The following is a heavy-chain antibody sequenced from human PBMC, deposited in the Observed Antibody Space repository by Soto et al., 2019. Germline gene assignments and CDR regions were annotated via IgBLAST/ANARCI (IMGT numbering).Heavy chain of an antibody. CDR2: IHPNSGGT. V-gene: IGHV1-2*02. CDR3: AIGLGYYDSSGYYSGVFDI. Sequence: ASVKVSCKAAGYTFTGCYMHWVRQAPGQGQEWMGWIHPNSGGTNYAQKFQGRGTMTRNTSISTAYMELSSLRSEATAVYYSAIGLGYYDSSGYYSGVFDIWGQGTTVTVSS. J-gene: IGHJ3*02. CDR1: GYTFTGCY. D-gene: IGHD3-22*01.